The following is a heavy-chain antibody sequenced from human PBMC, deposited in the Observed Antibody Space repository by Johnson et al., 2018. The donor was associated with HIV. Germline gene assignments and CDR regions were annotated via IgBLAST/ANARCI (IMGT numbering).Heavy chain of an antibody. CDR2: ISSSGSTI. Sequence: QVLLVESGGGLVKPGGSLRLSCAASGFTFSDYYMSWIRQAPGKGLEWVSYISSSGSTIYYADSVKGRFTIARATAKNSLYLQMNSLRAEDTAVYYCARAEKDIWYYDILTGYPNAFDIWGQGTMVTVSS. CDR1: GFTFSDYY. D-gene: IGHD3-9*01. J-gene: IGHJ3*02. CDR3: ARAEKDIWYYDILTGYPNAFDI. V-gene: IGHV3-11*04.